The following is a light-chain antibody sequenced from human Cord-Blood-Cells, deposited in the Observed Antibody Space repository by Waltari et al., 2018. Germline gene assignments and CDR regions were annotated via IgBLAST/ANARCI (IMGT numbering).Light chain of an antibody. Sequence: EIVLTQSPATMPLSQGERATISCRASQSVSSYLAWYQQKPGQAPRLLIYDASNRATGIPARFSGSGSGTDFTLTISSLEPEDFAVYYCQQRSNWPPTFGGGTKVEIK. CDR2: DAS. CDR1: QSVSSY. J-gene: IGKJ4*01. V-gene: IGKV3-11*01. CDR3: QQRSNWPPT.